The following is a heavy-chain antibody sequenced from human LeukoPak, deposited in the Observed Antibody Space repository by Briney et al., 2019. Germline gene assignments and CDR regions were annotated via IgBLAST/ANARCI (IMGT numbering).Heavy chain of an antibody. CDR2: IIPILSIA. V-gene: IGHV1-69*04. D-gene: IGHD3-22*01. Sequence: ASVKVSCKASGGTFSSYAISWVRQAPGQGLEWMGRIIPILSIANYAQKFQGRVTITADKSTSTAYMELSSLRSEDTAVYYCARDRDYYDSSGYTDAFDIWGQGTMVTVSS. CDR3: ARDRDYYDSSGYTDAFDI. CDR1: GGTFSSYA. J-gene: IGHJ3*02.